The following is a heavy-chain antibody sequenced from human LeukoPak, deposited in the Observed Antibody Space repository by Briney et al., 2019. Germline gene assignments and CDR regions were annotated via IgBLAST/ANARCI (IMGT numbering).Heavy chain of an antibody. CDR2: INHSGST. CDR3: ARGHDFWSGYSDY. V-gene: IGHV4-34*01. J-gene: IGHJ4*02. Sequence: SETLSLTCAVYGGSFSGYYWSWIRQPPGKGLEWIGEINHSGSTNYNPSLKSRVTISVDTSKNQFSLKLSSVTAADTAVYYCARGHDFWSGYSDYWGQGTLSPSPQ. CDR1: GGSFSGYY. D-gene: IGHD3-3*01.